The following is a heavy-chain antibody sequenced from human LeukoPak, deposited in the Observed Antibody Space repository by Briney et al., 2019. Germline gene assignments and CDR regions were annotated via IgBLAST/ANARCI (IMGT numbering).Heavy chain of an antibody. D-gene: IGHD2-2*01. CDR3: AKTCCSSTKCYFVRGFDY. CDR2: ISASDGST. V-gene: IGHV3-23*01. J-gene: IGHJ4*02. Sequence: GGSLRLSCAASGFTFSSYTMSWVRQAPGKGPEWVSGISASDGSTYYADSVKGRFTISRDNSKNTLYLQMNSLRVEDTAVYYCAKTCCSSTKCYFVRGFDYWGQGTLVTVSS. CDR1: GFTFSSYT.